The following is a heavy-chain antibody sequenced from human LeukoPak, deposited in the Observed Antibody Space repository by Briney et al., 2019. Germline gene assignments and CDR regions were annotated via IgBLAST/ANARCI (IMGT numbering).Heavy chain of an antibody. J-gene: IGHJ3*02. D-gene: IGHD2-15*01. Sequence: GGSLRLSCAASGFIFSNYNMNWVRQAPGKGLEWVSYISSSSSTIYYADSVKGRFTISRDNAKNTLYLQMNSLRAEDTAVYYCAKGRTPSIAVAFDIWGQGTMVTVSS. CDR2: ISSSSSTI. V-gene: IGHV3-48*04. CDR1: GFIFSNYN. CDR3: AKGRTPSIAVAFDI.